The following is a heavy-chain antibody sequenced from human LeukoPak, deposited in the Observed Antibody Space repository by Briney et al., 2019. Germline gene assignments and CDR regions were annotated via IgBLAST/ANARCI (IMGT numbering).Heavy chain of an antibody. J-gene: IGHJ6*03. CDR1: GFTFSSYA. CDR3: AKTYYDFWSQENYMDV. D-gene: IGHD3-3*01. V-gene: IGHV3-23*01. Sequence: PGGSLRLSCAASGFTFSSYAMSWVRQAPGKGLEWVSLISGSGDKTYYADSVKGRFTISRDNSKNTLYLQVNSLRADDTAVYYCAKTYYDFWSQENYMDVWGKGTTVTVSS. CDR2: ISGSGDKT.